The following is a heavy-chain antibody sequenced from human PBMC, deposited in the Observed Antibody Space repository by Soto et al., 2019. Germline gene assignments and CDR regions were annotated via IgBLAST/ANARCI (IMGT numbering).Heavy chain of an antibody. CDR2: MNPNSGNT. CDR3: ARSYDIRYYYYYGMDV. D-gene: IGHD3-9*01. CDR1: GYTFASYD. J-gene: IGHJ6*02. V-gene: IGHV1-8*01. Sequence: ASVKVSCKASGYTFASYDINWVRQATGQGLEWMGWMNPNSGNTGYAQKFQGRVTMTRNTSISTDYMELSSLRSEDTAVYYCARSYDIRYYYYYGMDVWGQGTTVTVSS.